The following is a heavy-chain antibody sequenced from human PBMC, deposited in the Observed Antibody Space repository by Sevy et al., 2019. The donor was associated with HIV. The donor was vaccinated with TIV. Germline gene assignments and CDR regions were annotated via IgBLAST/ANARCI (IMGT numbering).Heavy chain of an antibody. CDR2: IIPIFGTA. J-gene: IGHJ5*02. V-gene: IGHV1-69*13. CDR3: AEKRDYYGSGSSWFDP. Sequence: ASVKVSCKASGGTFSSYAISWVRQAPGQGLEWMGGIIPIFGTANYAQKFQGRVTITADESTSTAYMELSSLRSEDTAVYYCAEKRDYYGSGSSWFDPWGQGTLVTVSS. CDR1: GGTFSSYA. D-gene: IGHD3-10*01.